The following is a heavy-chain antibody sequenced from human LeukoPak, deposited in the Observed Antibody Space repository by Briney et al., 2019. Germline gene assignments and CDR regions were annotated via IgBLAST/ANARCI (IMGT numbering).Heavy chain of an antibody. J-gene: IGHJ4*02. V-gene: IGHV1-69*04. CDR2: IIPILGIA. D-gene: IGHD5-12*01. CDR3: ARATVGTVATGYFDY. CDR1: GGTFSSYA. Sequence: SVKVSCKASGGTFSSYAISWVRQAPGQGLEWMGRIIPILGIANYAQKFQGRVTITADKSTSTAYMELSSLRSEDTAVYYCARATVGTVATGYFDYWGQGTLVTVSS.